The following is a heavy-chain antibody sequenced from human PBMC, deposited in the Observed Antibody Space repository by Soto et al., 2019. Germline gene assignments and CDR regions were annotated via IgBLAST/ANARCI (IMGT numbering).Heavy chain of an antibody. J-gene: IGHJ6*02. CDR1: GITFSNNA. V-gene: IGHV3-30-3*01. Sequence: QVQLVESGGGVVQPERSLRLSCAASGITFSNNAMHWVRQAPGKGLEWVAVISYEGSNKYYADSVKGRFTISRDNSKNTLFLQMNSLRAEDTALYYCARDRGTTTAPHGMDVWGQGTMVTVSS. CDR3: ARDRGTTTAPHGMDV. D-gene: IGHD1-26*01. CDR2: ISYEGSNK.